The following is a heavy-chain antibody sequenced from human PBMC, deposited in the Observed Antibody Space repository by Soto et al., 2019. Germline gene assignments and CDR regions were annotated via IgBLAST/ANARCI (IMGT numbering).Heavy chain of an antibody. CDR2: IDWDDDK. CDR3: ARVVFKRRIMDV. V-gene: IGHV2-70*01. CDR1: GFSLSTSGMC. J-gene: IGHJ6*02. Sequence: SGPTLVNPTQTLTLTCTFSGFSLSTSGMCVSWIRQPPGKALEWLALIDWDDDKYYSTSLKTRLTISTDTSKNQVVLTMTNMDHVETATYYCARVVFKRRIMDVWGQGTPVTVSS. D-gene: IGHD3-3*01.